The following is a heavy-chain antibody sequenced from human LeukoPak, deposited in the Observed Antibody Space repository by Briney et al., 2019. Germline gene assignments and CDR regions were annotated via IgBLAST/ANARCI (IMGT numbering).Heavy chain of an antibody. J-gene: IGHJ3*02. V-gene: IGHV3-74*01. CDR2: IISDGSST. CDR1: GFTFSTYW. CDR3: AGEDVNIAVAASGAFDI. Sequence: GGSLRLPCAASGFTFSTYWMHWVRQAPGKGLVWVSRIISDGSSTSYADSVKGRFTISRDNAKNKLYPQMNSLRAEDTAVYYCAGEDVNIAVAASGAFDIWGQGTMVTVSS. D-gene: IGHD6-19*01.